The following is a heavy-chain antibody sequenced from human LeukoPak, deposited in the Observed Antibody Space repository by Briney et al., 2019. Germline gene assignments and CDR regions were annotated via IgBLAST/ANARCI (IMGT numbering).Heavy chain of an antibody. CDR3: AKRGGGDHGLDV. CDR2: ISFDGSKT. V-gene: IGHV3-30*18. J-gene: IGHJ6*02. D-gene: IGHD2-21*02. Sequence: GGSLRLSCTASGFIFSNFGMHWVRQAPGKGLECEAVISFDGSKTYYLDSVKGRFTISRDDSKNTVYLQMNSLRPEDTAIYYCAKRGGGDHGLDVWGQGTTVTVSS. CDR1: GFIFSNFG.